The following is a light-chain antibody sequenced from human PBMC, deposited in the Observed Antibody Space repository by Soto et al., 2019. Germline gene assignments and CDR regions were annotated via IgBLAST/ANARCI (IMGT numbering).Light chain of an antibody. CDR2: EVS. CDR3: SSYTSSSTGV. CDR1: SSGVGGYNY. J-gene: IGLJ3*02. V-gene: IGLV2-14*01. Sequence: QSVLTQPASVSGSPGQSSTISCTGTSSGVGGYNYVSWYQQHPGKAPKLMIYEVSNRASGVSNRFSGSKCGNTAALTISWRQAEDEADYYCSSYTSSSTGVFGGGTKVTVL.